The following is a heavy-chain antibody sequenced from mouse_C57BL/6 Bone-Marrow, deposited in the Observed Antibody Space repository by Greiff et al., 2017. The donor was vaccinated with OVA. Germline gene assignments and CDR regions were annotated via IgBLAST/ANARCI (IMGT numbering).Heavy chain of an antibody. D-gene: IGHD2-3*01. Sequence: QVQLQQSGPELVKPGASVKISCKASGYAFSSSWMNWVKQRPGKGLEWIGRIYPGDGDTTSNGKFKDKATLTTDKSASTSYMQLSNLTSEDSAVYFCASRNYDGSYYDYWGQGTTLTVSS. J-gene: IGHJ2*01. V-gene: IGHV1-82*01. CDR1: GYAFSSSW. CDR2: IYPGDGDT. CDR3: ASRNYDGSYYDY.